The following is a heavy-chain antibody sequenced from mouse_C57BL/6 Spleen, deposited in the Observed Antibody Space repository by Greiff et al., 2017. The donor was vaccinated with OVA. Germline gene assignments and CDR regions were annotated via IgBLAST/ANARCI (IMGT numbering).Heavy chain of an antibody. CDR2: IYPGDGDT. D-gene: IGHD1-1*01. CDR1: GYAFSSSW. J-gene: IGHJ4*01. V-gene: IGHV1-82*01. CDR3: ARWDYGSEDAMDY. Sequence: VQLQQSGPELVKPGASVKISCKASGYAFSSSWMNWVKQRPGKGLEWIGRIYPGDGDTNYNGKFKGKATLTADKSSSTAYMQLSSLTSEDSAVYSCARWDYGSEDAMDYWGQGTSVTVSS.